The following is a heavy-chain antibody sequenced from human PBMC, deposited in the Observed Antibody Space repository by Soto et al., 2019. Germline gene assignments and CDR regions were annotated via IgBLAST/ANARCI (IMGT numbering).Heavy chain of an antibody. CDR1: GGSVSSGSYY. V-gene: IGHV4-61*01. D-gene: IGHD2-2*01. J-gene: IGHJ5*02. Sequence: SETLSLTCTVSGGSVSSGSYYWSWIRQPPGKGLEWIGYIYYSGSTNYNPSLKSRVTISVDTSKNQFSLKLSSVTAADTAVYYCARVIVVVPAASNWFDPGGQGTLVT. CDR3: ARVIVVVPAASNWFDP. CDR2: IYYSGST.